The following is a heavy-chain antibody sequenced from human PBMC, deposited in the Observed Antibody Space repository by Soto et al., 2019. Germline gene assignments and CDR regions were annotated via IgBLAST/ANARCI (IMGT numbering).Heavy chain of an antibody. CDR3: ARDDEYSGNGMDV. D-gene: IGHD3-10*01. Sequence: QVQLVESGGGVVQPGRSLRLSCAASEFTFSNYGMHWVRQAPGKGLEWVAVILNDGSNRYHADSVKDRFTISRDNSKNMLYLQMNSLRAEDTAVYYCARDDEYSGNGMDVWGQGITVTVS. V-gene: IGHV3-33*01. CDR1: EFTFSNYG. J-gene: IGHJ6*02. CDR2: ILNDGSNR.